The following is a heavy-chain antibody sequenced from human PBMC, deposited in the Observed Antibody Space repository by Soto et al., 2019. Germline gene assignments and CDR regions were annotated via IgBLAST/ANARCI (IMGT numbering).Heavy chain of an antibody. Sequence: SVKVSCKASGGTFSSYAISWVRQAPGQGLEWMGGIIPIFGTANCAQKFQGRVTITADESTSTAYMELSSLRSEDTAVYYCARGEWLRFYYYYYGMDVWGQGTTVTVSS. CDR1: GGTFSSYA. J-gene: IGHJ6*02. CDR2: IIPIFGTA. V-gene: IGHV1-69*13. D-gene: IGHD5-12*01. CDR3: ARGEWLRFYYYYYGMDV.